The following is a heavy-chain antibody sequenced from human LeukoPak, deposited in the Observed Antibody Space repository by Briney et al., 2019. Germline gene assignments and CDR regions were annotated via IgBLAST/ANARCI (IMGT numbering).Heavy chain of an antibody. J-gene: IGHJ1*01. D-gene: IGHD3-22*01. Sequence: SETLSLTCAVYGGSFSGYYWSWIRQPPGKGLEWIGEINHSGSTNYNPSLKSRVTISVDTSKNQFSLKLSSVTAADTAVYYCARGPGCLSYYYDSSGRFQHWGQGTLVTVSS. CDR2: INHSGST. V-gene: IGHV4-34*01. CDR3: ARGPGCLSYYYDSSGRFQH. CDR1: GGSFSGYY.